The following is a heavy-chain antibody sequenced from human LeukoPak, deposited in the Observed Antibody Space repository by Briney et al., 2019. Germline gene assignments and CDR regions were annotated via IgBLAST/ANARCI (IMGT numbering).Heavy chain of an antibody. J-gene: IGHJ4*01. CDR2: IYHSGST. Sequence: SETLSLTCAVSGYSISSGYYWGWIRQPPGKGLEWIGSIYHSGSTYYNPSLKSRVTISVDTSKNQFSLKLSSVTAADTAVYYCTGEVLLAVVSKGDFDNWGQGTMVTVSS. V-gene: IGHV4-38-2*02. CDR1: GYSISSGYY. D-gene: IGHD6-19*01. CDR3: TGEVLLAVVSKGDFDN.